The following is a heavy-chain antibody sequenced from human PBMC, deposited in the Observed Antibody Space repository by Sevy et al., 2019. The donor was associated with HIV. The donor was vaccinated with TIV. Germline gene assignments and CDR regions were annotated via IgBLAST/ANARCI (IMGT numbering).Heavy chain of an antibody. CDR3: ARATVAGTLQFDY. J-gene: IGHJ4*02. D-gene: IGHD6-19*01. CDR2: INPNSGGT. CDR1: GYTFTGYY. V-gene: IGHV1-2*06. Sequence: ASVKVSCKASGYTFTGYYMHWVRQAPGQGLEWMVRINPNSGGTNYAQKFQGRVTMTRDTSISTAYMELSRLRSDDTAVYYCARATVAGTLQFDYWGQGTLVTVSS.